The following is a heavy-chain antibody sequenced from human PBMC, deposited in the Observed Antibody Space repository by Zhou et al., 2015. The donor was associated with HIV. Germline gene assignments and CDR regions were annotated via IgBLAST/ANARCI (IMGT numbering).Heavy chain of an antibody. CDR2: ISWNSGSI. Sequence: EVQLVESGGGLVQPGRSLRLSCAASGFTFDDYAMHWVRQAPGKGLEWVSGISWNSGSIGYADSVKGRFTISRDNAKNSLYLQMNSLRAEDTAVYYCARNTDFWSPGYFDYWGQGTLVTVFS. D-gene: IGHD3-3*01. CDR1: GFTFDDYA. V-gene: IGHV3-9*01. J-gene: IGHJ4*02. CDR3: ARNTDFWSPGYFDY.